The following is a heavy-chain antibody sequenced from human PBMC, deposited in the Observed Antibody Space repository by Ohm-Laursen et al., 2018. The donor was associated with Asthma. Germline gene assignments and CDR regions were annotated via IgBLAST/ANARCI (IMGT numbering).Heavy chain of an antibody. CDR2: IYYSGST. CDR3: ARPSIAEEVGEGTSDY. CDR1: GGSISSGGYY. V-gene: IGHV4-31*03. J-gene: IGHJ4*02. Sequence: SDTLSLTCTVSGGSISSGGYYWSWIRQHPGKGLEWIGYIYYSGSTYYNPSLKSRVTISVDTSKNQFSLKLSSVTAADTAVYYCARPSIAEEVGEGTSDYWGQGTLVTVSS. D-gene: IGHD6-6*01.